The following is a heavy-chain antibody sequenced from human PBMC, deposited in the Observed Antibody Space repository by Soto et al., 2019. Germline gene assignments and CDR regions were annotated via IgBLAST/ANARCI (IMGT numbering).Heavy chain of an antibody. CDR1: GFTISTYA. CDR2: ISGSGGNT. CDR3: AKDPTGTTRNFAY. Sequence: GGSLRLSCAASGFTISTYALSCVRQAPGKGLEWVSAISGSGGNTYYADSVKGRFTISRDNSKNTLYLQMNSLRAEDTALYYCAKDPTGTTRNFAYWGQGTRVTVYS. V-gene: IGHV3-23*01. D-gene: IGHD1-7*01. J-gene: IGHJ4*02.